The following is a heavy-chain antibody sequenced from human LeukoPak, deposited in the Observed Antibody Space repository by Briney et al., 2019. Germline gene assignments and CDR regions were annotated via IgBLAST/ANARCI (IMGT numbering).Heavy chain of an antibody. V-gene: IGHV3-23*01. Sequence: GGSLRLSCAASRFTFNTYAVNWVRQAPGKGLEWVSAISGNGDITYYADSVRGRFTISRDNSKNTLYLQMNSLRAEDTAVYYCARVKRDCSGGTCYSYDYWGHGTLVTVSS. CDR1: RFTFNTYA. CDR2: ISGNGDIT. J-gene: IGHJ4*01. CDR3: ARVKRDCSGGTCYSYDY. D-gene: IGHD2-15*01.